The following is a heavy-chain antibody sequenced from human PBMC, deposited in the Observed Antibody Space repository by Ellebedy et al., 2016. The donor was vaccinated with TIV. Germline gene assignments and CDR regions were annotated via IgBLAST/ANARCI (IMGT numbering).Heavy chain of an antibody. V-gene: IGHV6-1*01. CDR1: GDSVSSNSAA. CDR2: TYYRSKWYN. CDR3: ARSRSSGWLFDY. J-gene: IGHJ4*02. D-gene: IGHD6-19*01. Sequence: SQTLSLTXAISGDSVSSNSAAWTWLRQSPSRGLEWLGRTYYRSKWYNDYAVSVNSRITINPDTSKNQFSLQLNSVTPEDTAVYYCARSRSSGWLFDYWGQGTLVTVSS.